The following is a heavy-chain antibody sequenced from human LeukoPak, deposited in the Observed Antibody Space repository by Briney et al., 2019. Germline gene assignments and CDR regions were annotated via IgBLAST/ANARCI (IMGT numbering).Heavy chain of an antibody. CDR3: ARGPQYSSSLLDY. CDR1: GGSISSYY. V-gene: IGHV4-59*01. Sequence: SETLSLTCTVSGGSISSYYWSWIRQPPGKGLEWIGYIYYSGSTNYNPSLKSRVTISVDTSKNQFSLKLSSVTAADTAVYYCARGPQYSSSLLDYWGQGTLVTVSS. D-gene: IGHD6-13*01. J-gene: IGHJ4*02. CDR2: IYYSGST.